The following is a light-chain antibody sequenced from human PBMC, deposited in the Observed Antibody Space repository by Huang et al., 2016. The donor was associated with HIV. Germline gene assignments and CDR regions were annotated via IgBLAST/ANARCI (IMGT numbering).Light chain of an antibody. CDR1: QSVSSN. V-gene: IGKV3-15*01. J-gene: IGKJ3*01. CDR3: QQYNNWPLT. Sequence: EIVMTQSPATLSVSPGESATLSCRASQSVSSNLAWYQQKPGQAHRLLIYGASTRATGIPARFSGSGSGTEFTLTISSLQSEDFAVYYCQQYNNWPLTFGPGTKVDIK. CDR2: GAS.